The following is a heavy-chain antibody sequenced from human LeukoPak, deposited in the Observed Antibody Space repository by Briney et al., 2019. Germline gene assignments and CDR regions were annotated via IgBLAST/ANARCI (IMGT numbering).Heavy chain of an antibody. D-gene: IGHD1-26*01. CDR1: GFTFSSYN. CDR2: ISSTSSYI. V-gene: IGHV3-21*01. Sequence: GGSLRLSCAASGFTFSSYNMNWVRQAPGKGLEWVSSISSTSSYIYYADSVKGRFTISRDNAKNSVSLQMNILRADDTAVYYCARAAGATGGGQFDFWGQGSLVTVSS. J-gene: IGHJ4*02. CDR3: ARAAGATGGGQFDF.